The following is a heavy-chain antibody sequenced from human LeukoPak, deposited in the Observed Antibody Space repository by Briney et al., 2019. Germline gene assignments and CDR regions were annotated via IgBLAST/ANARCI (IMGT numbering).Heavy chain of an antibody. CDR1: GYTFTGYY. D-gene: IGHD2-8*01. J-gene: IGHJ4*02. Sequence: GASVKVSCKASGYTFTGYYMHWVRQAPGQGLEWMGRINPNSGGTNYAQKFQGRVTMTRDTSISTAHMELSRLRSDDTAVYYCARGPIVLMVYAIPHFDYWGQGTLVTVSS. CDR3: ARGPIVLMVYAIPHFDY. CDR2: INPNSGGT. V-gene: IGHV1-2*06.